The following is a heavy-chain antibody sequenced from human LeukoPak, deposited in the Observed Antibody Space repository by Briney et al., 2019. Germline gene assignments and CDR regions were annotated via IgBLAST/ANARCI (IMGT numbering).Heavy chain of an antibody. J-gene: IGHJ6*02. CDR1: GGSISSGSYY. D-gene: IGHD4-17*01. V-gene: IGHV4-61*02. CDR3: ASNYGDYDGDV. Sequence: NPSETLSLTCTVSGGSISSGSYYWSWIRQPAGKGLEWIGRIYTSGSTNYNPSLKSRVTISVDTSKNQFSLKLSSVTAADTAVYYCASNYGDYDGDVWGQGTTVTVSS. CDR2: IYTSGST.